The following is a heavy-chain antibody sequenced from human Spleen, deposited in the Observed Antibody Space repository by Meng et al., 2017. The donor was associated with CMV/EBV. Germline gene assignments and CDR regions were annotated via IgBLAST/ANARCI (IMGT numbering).Heavy chain of an antibody. D-gene: IGHD4-23*01. CDR1: GFTFNNYA. CDR3: AKDDYGGSTFDY. V-gene: IGHV3-30*02. J-gene: IGHJ4*02. CDR2: LRYDGSDE. Sequence: GESLKISCAASGFTFNNYAMHWVRQAPGKGLEWVAFLRYDGSDELYSDSVKGRFTISRDNHENTLYLQMNSLRAEDMAVYYCAKDDYGGSTFDYWGQGTLVTVSS.